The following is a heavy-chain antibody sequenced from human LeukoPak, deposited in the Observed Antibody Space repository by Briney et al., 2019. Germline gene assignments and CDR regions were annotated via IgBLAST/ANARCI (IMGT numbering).Heavy chain of an antibody. CDR3: VRLTYYDFWSGFLVDY. J-gene: IGHJ4*02. Sequence: PSKTLSLTCTVSGGSISSSSYYWGWIRQPPGKGLEWIGSIYYSGSTYYNPSLKSRVTISVDTSKNQFSLKLSSVTAADTAVYYCVRLTYYDFWSGFLVDYWGQGTLVTVSS. CDR1: GGSISSSSYY. CDR2: IYYSGST. V-gene: IGHV4-39*01. D-gene: IGHD3-3*01.